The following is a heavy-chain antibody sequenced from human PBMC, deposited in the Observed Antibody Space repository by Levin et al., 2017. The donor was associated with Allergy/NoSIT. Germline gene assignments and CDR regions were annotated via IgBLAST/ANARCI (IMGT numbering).Heavy chain of an antibody. J-gene: IGHJ6*02. V-gene: IGHV1-69*13. D-gene: IGHD6-13*01. CDR3: ARAMVAAAGDYYYYYGMDG. CDR2: IIPIFGTA. CDR1: GGTFSSYA. Sequence: AASVKVSCKASGGTFSSYAISWVRQAPGQGLEWMGGIIPIFGTANYAQKFQGRVTITADESTSTAYMELSSLRSEDTAVYYCARAMVAAAGDYYYYYGMDGWGQGTTVTVSS.